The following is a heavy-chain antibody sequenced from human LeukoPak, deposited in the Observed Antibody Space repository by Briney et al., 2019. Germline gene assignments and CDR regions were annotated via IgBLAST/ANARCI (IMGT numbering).Heavy chain of an antibody. J-gene: IGHJ6*03. CDR3: ARIIVVTRALYIDV. D-gene: IGHD2/OR15-2a*01. V-gene: IGHV3-11*04. CDR2: ITTSGNTI. CDR1: GFSFSDYY. Sequence: GGSLRLSCAASGFSFSDYYMGWVRQAPGKGLEWVSYITTSGNTIYYSDSLKGRLTISRDNARNSLYLHMNSLRVEDTALYYYARIIVVTRALYIDVWGKGTTVTVSS.